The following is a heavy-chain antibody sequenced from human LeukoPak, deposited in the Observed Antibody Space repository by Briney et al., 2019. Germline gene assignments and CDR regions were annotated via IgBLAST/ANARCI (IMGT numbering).Heavy chain of an antibody. CDR1: VYTFTGYY. D-gene: IGHD3-22*01. V-gene: IGHV1-2*02. CDR3: TRAPSSGPFDY. J-gene: IGHJ4*02. Sequence: GASVKVSCKASVYTFTGYYIHWVRQAPGQGLEWMGWMNPNSGGTDYAQKFQGRVTMTRDTSISTAYMELSRLRSDDTALYYCTRAPSSGPFDYWGQGTLVTVSS. CDR2: MNPNSGGT.